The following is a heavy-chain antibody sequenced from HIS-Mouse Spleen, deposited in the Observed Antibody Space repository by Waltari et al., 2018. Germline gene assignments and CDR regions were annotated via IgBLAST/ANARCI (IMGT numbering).Heavy chain of an antibody. Sequence: QVQLQQWGAGLLKPSETLSLTCAVYGGSFSGYYWRWIRKPPGTGLEWIGEINHSGSTNYNPSLKSRVTISVDTSKNQFSLKLSSVTAADTAVYYCARGPLSGYSYGGLDYWGQGTLVTVSS. CDR3: ARGPLSGYSYGGLDY. J-gene: IGHJ4*02. CDR2: INHSGST. D-gene: IGHD5-18*01. V-gene: IGHV4-34*01. CDR1: GGSFSGYY.